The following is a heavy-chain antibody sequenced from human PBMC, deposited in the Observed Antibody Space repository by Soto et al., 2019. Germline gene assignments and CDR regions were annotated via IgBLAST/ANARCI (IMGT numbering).Heavy chain of an antibody. V-gene: IGHV3-30*18. CDR2: LSYDGSHG. D-gene: IGHD3-22*01. J-gene: IGHJ4*02. Sequence: QVQLVESGGGVVQPGTSLKLSCAASGFTFDDFGFHWVRQAPGKGLEWVATLSYDGSHGYYADSVKGRFTISRDNSKITLYLQMNSLKTEDTAMYYCAKEMFPRTVLDSSSPWGDYWGQGTLVTVSS. CDR3: AKEMFPRTVLDSSSPWGDY. CDR1: GFTFDDFG.